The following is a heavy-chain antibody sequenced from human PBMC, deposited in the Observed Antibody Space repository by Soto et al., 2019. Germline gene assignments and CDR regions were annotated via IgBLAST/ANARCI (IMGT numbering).Heavy chain of an antibody. J-gene: IGHJ5*02. CDR1: GFTFSSYA. CDR3: ARAFEVRYCSGGSCYLLGVFDP. V-gene: IGHV3-30-3*01. CDR2: ISYDGSNK. D-gene: IGHD2-15*01. Sequence: QVQLVESGGGVVQPGRSLRLSCAASGFTFSSYAMHWVRQAPGKGLEWVAVISYDGSNKYYADSVKGRFTISRDNSKNTLYLQMNSLRAEDTAVYYCARAFEVRYCSGGSCYLLGVFDPWGQGTLVTVSS.